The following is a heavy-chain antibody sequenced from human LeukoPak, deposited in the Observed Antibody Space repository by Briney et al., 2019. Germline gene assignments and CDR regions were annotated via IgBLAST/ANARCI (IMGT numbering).Heavy chain of an antibody. CDR2: ISPANGNT. CDR3: PRVRDSNNWWGAFDI. J-gene: IGHJ3*02. D-gene: IGHD1-1*01. Sequence: ASVNVSCQAFGYTFGTSSISWVRQAPGQRLEWMGWISPANGNTHYEQGVQGRVTMTTDTSMSTAYMELRNLRSDDTAMYYCPRVRDSNNWWGAFDIWGQGTMVTVS. CDR1: GYTFGTSS. V-gene: IGHV1-18*01.